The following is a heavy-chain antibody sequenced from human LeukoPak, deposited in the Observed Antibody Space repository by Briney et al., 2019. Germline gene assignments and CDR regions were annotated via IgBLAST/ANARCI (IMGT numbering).Heavy chain of an antibody. D-gene: IGHD2-15*01. Sequence: PGGSLRLSCAASGFTFSSNYMSWVRQAPGKGLEWVSVIYSGGSTYYADSVKGRFTISRDNSKNTLYLQMNSLRAEDTAVYYCARDMIYCSGGSCYPIYYYYYGMDVWGQGTTVTVSS. J-gene: IGHJ6*02. CDR2: IYSGGST. CDR3: ARDMIYCSGGSCYPIYYYYYGMDV. V-gene: IGHV3-66*01. CDR1: GFTFSSNY.